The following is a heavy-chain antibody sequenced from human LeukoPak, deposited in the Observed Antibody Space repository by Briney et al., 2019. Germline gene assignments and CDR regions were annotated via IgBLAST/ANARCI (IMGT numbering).Heavy chain of an antibody. V-gene: IGHV1-69*13. D-gene: IGHD3-10*01. CDR3: ARDNKEWFGELPTVYYYYGMDV. CDR2: ITPIFSTA. Sequence: PVASVKVSCKASGGTFSRFTISWVRQAPGQGFEWMGGITPIFSTANFAQKFQGRVTITADESTSTAYMELSSLRSEDTAVYYCARDNKEWFGELPTVYYYYGMDVWGQGTTVTVSS. J-gene: IGHJ6*02. CDR1: GGTFSRFT.